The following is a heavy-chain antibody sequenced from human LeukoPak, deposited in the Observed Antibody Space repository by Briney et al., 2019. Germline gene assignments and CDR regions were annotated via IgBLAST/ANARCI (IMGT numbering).Heavy chain of an antibody. CDR1: GYTFTGYY. V-gene: IGHV1-8*03. CDR3: ARGADQIAAAGGMDV. Sequence: ASVKVSCKASGYTFTGYYMHWVRQAPGQGLEWMGWMNPNSGNTGYAQKFQGRVTITRNTSISTAYMELSSLRSEDTAVYYCARGADQIAAAGGMDVWGKGTTVTVSS. CDR2: MNPNSGNT. D-gene: IGHD6-13*01. J-gene: IGHJ6*04.